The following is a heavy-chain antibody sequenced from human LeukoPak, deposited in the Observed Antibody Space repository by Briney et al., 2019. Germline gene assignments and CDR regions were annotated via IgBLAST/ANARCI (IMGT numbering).Heavy chain of an antibody. CDR3: ARGGSSGWFDP. CDR2: IIPIFGTA. CDR1: GYTFTSYD. V-gene: IGHV1-69*13. D-gene: IGHD6-19*01. J-gene: IGHJ5*02. Sequence: SVKVSCKASGYTFTSYDISWVRQAPGQGLEWMGGIIPIFGTANYAQKFQGRVTITADESTSTAYMELSSLRSEDTAVYYCARGGSSGWFDPWGQGTLVTVSS.